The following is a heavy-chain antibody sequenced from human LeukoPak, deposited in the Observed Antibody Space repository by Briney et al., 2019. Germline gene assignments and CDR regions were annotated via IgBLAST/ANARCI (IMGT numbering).Heavy chain of an antibody. Sequence: GGSLRLSCAASGFTFSSYAMSWVRQAPGKGLEWVSAISGSGGSTYYADSVKGRFTISRDNSKNTLYQQMNSLRAEDTAVYYCASSPVGYDILTGYPGGWGQGTLVTVSS. CDR2: ISGSGGST. D-gene: IGHD3-9*01. CDR1: GFTFSSYA. J-gene: IGHJ4*02. CDR3: ASSPVGYDILTGYPGG. V-gene: IGHV3-23*01.